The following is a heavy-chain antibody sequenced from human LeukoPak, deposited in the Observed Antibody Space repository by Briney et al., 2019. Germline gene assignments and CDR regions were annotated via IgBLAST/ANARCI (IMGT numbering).Heavy chain of an antibody. D-gene: IGHD5-12*01. CDR1: GGSINNYY. Sequence: SETLSLTCTVSGGSINNYYWTWIRQPPGKGLEWIGWIYYSGSSNYNPSLKSRVTISVDTSNNQFSLKLTSVTAADTAVYYRARIISPGATFDLWGQGTLVTVSS. V-gene: IGHV4-59*01. CDR2: IYYSGSS. CDR3: ARIISPGATFDL. J-gene: IGHJ4*02.